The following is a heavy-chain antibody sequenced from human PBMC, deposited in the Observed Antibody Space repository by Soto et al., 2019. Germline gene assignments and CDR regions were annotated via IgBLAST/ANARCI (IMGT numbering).Heavy chain of an antibody. CDR1: GFTFSNYA. CDR3: ARRPVTYYFDY. Sequence: QVQLVESGGGVVQPGRSLRLSCAASGFTFSNYAMHWVRQAPGKGLEWVAVISYDGSNTYYADSVKGRFTISRDNSKNTLYLRMDSLRAEDTAVYYCARRPVTYYFDYWGQGTLVTVSS. CDR2: ISYDGSNT. D-gene: IGHD4-17*01. J-gene: IGHJ4*02. V-gene: IGHV3-30-3*01.